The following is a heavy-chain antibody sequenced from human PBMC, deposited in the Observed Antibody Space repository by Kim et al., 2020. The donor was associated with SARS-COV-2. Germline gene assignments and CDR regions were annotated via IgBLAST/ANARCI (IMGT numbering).Heavy chain of an antibody. D-gene: IGHD6-13*01. Sequence: SVKVSCKASGGTFSSYAISWVRQAPGQGLEWMGGIIPIFGTANYAQKFQGRVTITADESTSTAYMELSSLRSEDTAVYYCARERPPVAAAGNYYYGMDVWGQGTTVTVSS. V-gene: IGHV1-69*13. CDR1: GGTFSSYA. J-gene: IGHJ6*02. CDR3: ARERPPVAAAGNYYYGMDV. CDR2: IIPIFGTA.